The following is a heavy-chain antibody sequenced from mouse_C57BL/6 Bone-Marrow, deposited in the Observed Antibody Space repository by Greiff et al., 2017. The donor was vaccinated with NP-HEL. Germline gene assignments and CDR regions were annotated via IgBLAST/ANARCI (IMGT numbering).Heavy chain of an antibody. CDR1: GFTFSSYA. J-gene: IGHJ3*01. D-gene: IGHD3-2*02. CDR2: ISDGGSYT. Sequence: EVHLVESGGGLVKPGGSLKLSCAASGFTFSSYAMSWVRQTPEKRLEWVATISDGGSYTYYPDNVQGRFTISRDNAKNNLYLQMSHLKSEDTAMYYCARDQADSVRLGKAPWFAYWGQGTLVTVSA. CDR3: ARDQADSVRLGKAPWFAY. V-gene: IGHV5-4*01.